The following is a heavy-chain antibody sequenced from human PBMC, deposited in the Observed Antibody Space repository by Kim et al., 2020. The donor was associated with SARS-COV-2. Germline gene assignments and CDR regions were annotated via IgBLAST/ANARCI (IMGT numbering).Heavy chain of an antibody. CDR2: VSGRSRYT. V-gene: IGHV3-23*01. Sequence: GGSLRLSCAATGFIFNSYAMSWVRQAPGKGLEWVSSVSGRSRYTHYADAAKGRFTISRDNSRNTLSLQMNSLRVEDTAVYHCAKDGDYYSNYGRHYGM. D-gene: IGHD4-4*01. J-gene: IGHJ6*01. CDR1: GFIFNSYA. CDR3: AKDGDYYSNYGRHYGM.